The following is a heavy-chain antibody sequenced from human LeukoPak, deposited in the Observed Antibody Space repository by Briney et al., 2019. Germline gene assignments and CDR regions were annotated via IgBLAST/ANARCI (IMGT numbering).Heavy chain of an antibody. D-gene: IGHD1-26*01. J-gene: IGHJ4*02. CDR1: GFTFSSYS. CDR3: AKSPTLRYSGSYYDY. V-gene: IGHV3-21*04. Sequence: GGSLRLSCAASGFTFSSYSMNWVRQAPGKGLEWVSSISSSSSYIYYADSVKGRFTISRDNSKNSLYLQMNSLRAEDTALYYCAKSPTLRYSGSYYDYWGQGTLVTVSS. CDR2: ISSSSSYI.